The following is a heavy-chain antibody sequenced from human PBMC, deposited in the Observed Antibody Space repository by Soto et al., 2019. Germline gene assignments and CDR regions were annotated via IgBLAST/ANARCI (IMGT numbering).Heavy chain of an antibody. CDR2: IYYSGST. CDR3: ARGWGDGYNSVYFDY. Sequence: SETLSLTCTVSGGSISSGGYYWSWIRQHPGKGLEWIGYIYYSGSTYYNPSLKSRVTISVDTSKNQFSLKLSSVTAADTAVYYCARGWGDGYNSVYFDYWGQGPLVTLSS. J-gene: IGHJ4*02. V-gene: IGHV4-31*03. CDR1: GGSISSGGYY. D-gene: IGHD5-12*01.